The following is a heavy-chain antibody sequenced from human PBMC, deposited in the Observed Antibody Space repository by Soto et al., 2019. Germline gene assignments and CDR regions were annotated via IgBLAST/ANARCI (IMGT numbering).Heavy chain of an antibody. CDR3: TKSRSAMVYYFDF. D-gene: IGHD1-20*01. CDR2: ISATGAKT. V-gene: IGHV3-23*01. Sequence: EVQVLESGGGLVQPGGSLRLSCAASGFTFSTYVMNWVRQAPGKGLEWVSGISATGAKTYSADSVKGRFTISRDNSKDTVYLEMNSLRAEDTAVYYCTKSRSAMVYYFDFWGLGARVTVSS. J-gene: IGHJ4*02. CDR1: GFTFSTYV.